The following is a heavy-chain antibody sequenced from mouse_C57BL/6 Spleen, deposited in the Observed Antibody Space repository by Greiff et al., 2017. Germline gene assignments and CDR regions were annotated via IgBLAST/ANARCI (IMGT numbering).Heavy chain of an antibody. Sequence: VKLQQPGAELVKPGASVKLSCKASGYTFTSYWMHWVKQRPGQGLEWIGMIHPNSGSTNYNEKFKSKATLTVDKSSSTAYMQLSSLTSEDSAVYYCARGGVVASGDYWGQGTTLTVSS. CDR1: GYTFTSYW. V-gene: IGHV1-64*01. CDR2: IHPNSGST. J-gene: IGHJ2*01. CDR3: ARGGVVASGDY. D-gene: IGHD1-1*01.